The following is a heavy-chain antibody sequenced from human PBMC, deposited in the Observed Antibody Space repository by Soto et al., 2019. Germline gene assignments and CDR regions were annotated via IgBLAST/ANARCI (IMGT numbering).Heavy chain of an antibody. J-gene: IGHJ4*02. CDR2: VHHDGGI. Sequence: QVQLQQWGAGLLKPSETLSLTCAVYGGSFSGYHYTWIRQPPGKGLEWIGEVHHDGGINYNPSLASRATISADASKNRFSLRLRSATAADTAVYYCSRGYGEQWPTSDYWGQGTLVTVSS. CDR3: SRGYGEQWPTSDY. D-gene: IGHD6-19*01. CDR1: GGSFSGYH. V-gene: IGHV4-34*02.